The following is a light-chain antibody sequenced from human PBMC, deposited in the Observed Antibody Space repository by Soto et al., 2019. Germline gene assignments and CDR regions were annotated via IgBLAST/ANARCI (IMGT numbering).Light chain of an antibody. CDR2: DAS. Sequence: DIPMTQSPSSLSASVGERVTITCQASQDISNYLNWYQQKPGKAPKLLIYDASNLETGVPSRFSGSGSGTDFTFTISSLQPEDIATYYCQQYDNLLGAFGGGTKVEIK. CDR3: QQYDNLLGA. J-gene: IGKJ4*01. V-gene: IGKV1-33*01. CDR1: QDISNY.